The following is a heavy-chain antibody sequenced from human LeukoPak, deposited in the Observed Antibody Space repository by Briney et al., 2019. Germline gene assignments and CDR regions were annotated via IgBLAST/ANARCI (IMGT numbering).Heavy chain of an antibody. CDR3: GKVGSGGLRGSSGG. V-gene: IGHV3-23*01. D-gene: IGHD3-16*01. J-gene: IGHJ4*02. CDR2: ISGNGGTT. Sequence: GGSLRLSCAASGFTFNSYAMSWVRQAAGKGLEWVSGISGNGGTTWHVDSVKGRFTISRDNSKNTLFLQMNGLTYEDTAVYYCGKVGSGGLRGSSGGWGQGTLVTVSS. CDR1: GFTFNSYA.